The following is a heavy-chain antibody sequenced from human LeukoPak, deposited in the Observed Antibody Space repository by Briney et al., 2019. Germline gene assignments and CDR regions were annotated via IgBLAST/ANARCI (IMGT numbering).Heavy chain of an antibody. CDR3: ARGYGETSTR. Sequence: SETLSLTCTVSGGSISIYYWSWIRQPAGKGLEWIGRIYTSGSTDYNPSLKSRVTISVDKSKNQFSLKLSSVTAADTAVYYCARGYGETSTRWGQGTLVTVSS. CDR2: IYTSGST. J-gene: IGHJ4*02. D-gene: IGHD4-17*01. V-gene: IGHV4-4*07. CDR1: GGSISIYY.